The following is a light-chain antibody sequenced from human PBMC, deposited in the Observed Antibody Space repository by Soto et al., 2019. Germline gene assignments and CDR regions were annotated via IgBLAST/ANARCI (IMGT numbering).Light chain of an antibody. Sequence: EIVLTQSPATLSLSPGERAALSCRASQSVSSYLAWYQQKPGQAPRLLIYDASNRATGIPARFSGSGSGTDFTLTISSLEPDDFAVYYCQQRSITFGGGTKVEIK. CDR3: QQRSIT. CDR1: QSVSSY. CDR2: DAS. V-gene: IGKV3-11*01. J-gene: IGKJ4*01.